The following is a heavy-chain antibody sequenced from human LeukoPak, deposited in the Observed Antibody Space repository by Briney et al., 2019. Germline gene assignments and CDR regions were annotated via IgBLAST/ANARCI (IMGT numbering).Heavy chain of an antibody. Sequence: GGSLRLSCAASGFTFSSYSMNWVRQAPGKGLEWVSSISSSSSYIYYADSVKGRFTISRDNSKNTVYLQMNSLRAEDTAVYYCAKDPQDSSGYFPVGTFDYWGQGTLVTVSS. V-gene: IGHV3-21*04. CDR1: GFTFSSYS. D-gene: IGHD3-22*01. CDR2: ISSSSSYI. J-gene: IGHJ4*02. CDR3: AKDPQDSSGYFPVGTFDY.